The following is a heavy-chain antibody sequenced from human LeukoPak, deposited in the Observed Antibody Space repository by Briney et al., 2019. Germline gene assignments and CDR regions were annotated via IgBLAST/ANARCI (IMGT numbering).Heavy chain of an antibody. CDR3: ARAYPSMVRGVKGYYYYYYMDV. Sequence: ASVKVSCKVSGYTLTELSMHWVRQAPGKGLEWMGGFDPEDGETIYAQKFQGRVTITADESTSTAYMELSSLRSEDTAVYYCARAYPSMVRGVKGYYYYYYMDVWGKGTTVTVSS. V-gene: IGHV1-24*01. CDR1: GYTLTELS. J-gene: IGHJ6*03. D-gene: IGHD3-10*01. CDR2: FDPEDGET.